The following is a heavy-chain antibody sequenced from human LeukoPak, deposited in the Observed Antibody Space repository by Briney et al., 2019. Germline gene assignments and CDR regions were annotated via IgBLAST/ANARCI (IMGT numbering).Heavy chain of an antibody. CDR2: IGTAGDT. J-gene: IGHJ4*02. Sequence: GGSLRLSCAASGFTFSSYDMHWVRQATGKGLEWVSAIGTAGDTYYPGSVKGRFTISRDNSKNTLYLQMNSLRAEDTAMYYCARDQTPMDSGSYGFDYWGQGTLVTVSS. D-gene: IGHD1-26*01. CDR3: ARDQTPMDSGSYGFDY. V-gene: IGHV3-13*01. CDR1: GFTFSSYD.